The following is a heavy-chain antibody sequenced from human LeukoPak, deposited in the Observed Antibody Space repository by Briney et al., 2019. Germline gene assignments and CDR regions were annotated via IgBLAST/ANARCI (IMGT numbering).Heavy chain of an antibody. J-gene: IGHJ6*03. V-gene: IGHV5-51*01. CDR1: GYSFTSYW. CDR2: IYPGDSDT. CDR3: ARLRGSGSHYYYYMDV. Sequence: GESPKISCKGSGYSFTSYWIGWVRQMPGKGLEWMGIIYPGDSDTRYSPSFQGQVTISADKSISTAYLQWSSLKASDTAMYYCARLRGSGSHYYYYMDVWGKGTMVTVSS. D-gene: IGHD3-10*01.